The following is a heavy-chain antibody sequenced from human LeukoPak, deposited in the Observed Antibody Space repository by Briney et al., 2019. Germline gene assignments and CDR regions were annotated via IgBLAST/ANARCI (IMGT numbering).Heavy chain of an antibody. Sequence: GGSLRLSCTVSGFTVSTNSMSWVRQAPGKGLEWVSFIYTSGSTHNSDSVKGRFTISRDSSKNTLYLQMNSLRAEDTAVYYCTRVRTPHYYDSSGYGFLSAFDIWGQGTMVTVSS. V-gene: IGHV3-53*01. CDR1: GFTVSTNS. D-gene: IGHD3-22*01. CDR2: IYTSGST. J-gene: IGHJ3*02. CDR3: TRVRTPHYYDSSGYGFLSAFDI.